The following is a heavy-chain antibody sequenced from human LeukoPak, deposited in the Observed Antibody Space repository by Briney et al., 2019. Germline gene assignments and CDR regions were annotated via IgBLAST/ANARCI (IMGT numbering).Heavy chain of an antibody. CDR3: ARPTAAAGTMALGY. Sequence: NAGNGNTKYSQKFQGRVTITRDTSASTAYMELSSLRSEDTAVYYCARPTAAAGTMALGYWGQGTLVTVSS. J-gene: IGHJ4*02. CDR2: NAGNGNT. D-gene: IGHD6-13*01. V-gene: IGHV1-3*01.